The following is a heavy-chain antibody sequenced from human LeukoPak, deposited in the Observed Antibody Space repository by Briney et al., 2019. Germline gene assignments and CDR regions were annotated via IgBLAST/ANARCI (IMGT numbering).Heavy chain of an antibody. Sequence: PSETLSLTCIVSGGSISSSTYFWGWIRQPPGKGLEWIGIISYNGTTYYNPSLKRRVTISVDTSKNQFSLKLSSVTAADTAVYYCARDSYGSGSYYFDYWGQGTLVTVSS. CDR1: GGSISSSTYF. V-gene: IGHV4-39*07. CDR3: ARDSYGSGSYYFDY. CDR2: ISYNGTT. J-gene: IGHJ4*02. D-gene: IGHD3-10*01.